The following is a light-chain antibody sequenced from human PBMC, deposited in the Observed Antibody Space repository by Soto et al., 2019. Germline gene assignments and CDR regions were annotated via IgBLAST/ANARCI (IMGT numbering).Light chain of an antibody. V-gene: IGKV1-5*01. J-gene: IGKJ1*01. CDR2: DVS. CDR3: QHYKSYSEA. Sequence: DIHMTQAPSTLSASVGDRVTITCRASQSINAWLAWYQQKPGKAPKLMIYDVSTLASGVPSRFSGSASGTEFTLTISNLESDDVASYYCQHYKSYSEACGRGPKVDLK. CDR1: QSINAW.